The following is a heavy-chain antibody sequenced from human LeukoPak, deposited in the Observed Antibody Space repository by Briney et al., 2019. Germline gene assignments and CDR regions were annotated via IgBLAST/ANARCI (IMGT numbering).Heavy chain of an antibody. D-gene: IGHD5-12*01. CDR1: GGSISSGGYY. CDR2: IYYSGST. V-gene: IGHV4-31*03. J-gene: IGHJ4*02. CDR3: ARRRDIVGTIPLQ. Sequence: SQTLSLTCTVSGGSISSGGYYWSWIRQHPGKGLEWIGYIYYSGSTYYNPSLKSRVTISVDTSKNQFSLKLSSVTAADTAVYYCARRRDIVGTIPLQWGRGTLVTVSS.